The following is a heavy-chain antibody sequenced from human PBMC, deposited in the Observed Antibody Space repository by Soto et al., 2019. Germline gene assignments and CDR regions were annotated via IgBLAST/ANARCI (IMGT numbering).Heavy chain of an antibody. D-gene: IGHD3-3*01. CDR1: GGSISPYY. CDR3: ARVYFWNDYRAMDV. Sequence: SETLSLTCTVSGGSISPYYWSWIRQSPGKGLEWIGYIYYSGSINYNPSLKSRLTISVDTSKNQFSLKLNSVTAADTAIYYCARVYFWNDYRAMDVWGKGTTVTVSS. V-gene: IGHV4-59*08. CDR2: IYYSGSI. J-gene: IGHJ6*03.